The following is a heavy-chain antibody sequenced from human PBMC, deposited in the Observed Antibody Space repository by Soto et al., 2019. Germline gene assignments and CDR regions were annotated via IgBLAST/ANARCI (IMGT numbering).Heavy chain of an antibody. V-gene: IGHV4-31*03. CDR3: ARERGDMAVTRVLDH. Sequence: QVQLQDSGPGLVGPSQTLSLTCTVSGDSIISGGYYWTWIRQHPGEGLEWLGIIKYGEGTYYTPSFTRRVTMSRDTSKNHFSLTMSSVSAAAAAVYCCARERGDMAVTRVLDHWGKGTLVTVSS. J-gene: IGHJ4*02. CDR2: IKYGEGT. CDR1: GDSIISGGYY. D-gene: IGHD6-19*01.